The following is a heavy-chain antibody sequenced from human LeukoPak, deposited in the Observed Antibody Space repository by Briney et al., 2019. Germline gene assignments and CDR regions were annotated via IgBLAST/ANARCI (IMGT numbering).Heavy chain of an antibody. Sequence: SETLSLTCTVSGGSISSYYWSWIRQPPGKGLEWIGYIYYSGSTNYNPSLKSRVTISVDTSKNQFSLKLSSVTAADTAVYYCARFTVGAKADYHYYYMDVWGKGTTVTVSS. CDR2: IYYSGST. CDR1: GGSISSYY. V-gene: IGHV4-59*01. CDR3: ARFTVGAKADYHYYYMDV. D-gene: IGHD1-26*01. J-gene: IGHJ6*03.